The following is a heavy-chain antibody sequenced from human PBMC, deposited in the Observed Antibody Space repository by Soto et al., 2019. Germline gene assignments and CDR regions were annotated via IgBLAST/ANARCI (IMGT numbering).Heavy chain of an antibody. CDR1: GGTFSSYA. CDR2: IIPIFGTA. Sequence: ASVKVSCKASGGTFSSYAISWVRQAPGQGLEWMGGIIPIFGTANYAQKFQGRVTITADESTSTAYMELSSLRSEDTAVYYCARGGSGSYFGAFDIWGPGTMVTVSS. CDR3: ARGGSGSYFGAFDI. J-gene: IGHJ3*02. V-gene: IGHV1-69*13. D-gene: IGHD3-10*01.